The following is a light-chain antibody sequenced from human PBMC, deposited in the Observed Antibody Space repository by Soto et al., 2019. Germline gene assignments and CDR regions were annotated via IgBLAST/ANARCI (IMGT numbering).Light chain of an antibody. CDR2: DVS. CDR3: CSYAGSNTGV. Sequence: QSALTQPRSVSGSPRQSVTISCTGTSSDVGGYNYVSWYQQHPGKAPKLMIYDVSKRPSGVPDRFSGSKSGNTASLTISGLQAEDEADYYCCSYAGSNTGVFGGGTKLTVL. CDR1: SSDVGGYNY. J-gene: IGLJ3*02. V-gene: IGLV2-11*01.